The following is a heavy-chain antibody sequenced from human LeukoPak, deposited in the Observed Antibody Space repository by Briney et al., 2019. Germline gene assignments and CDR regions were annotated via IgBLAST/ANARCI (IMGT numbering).Heavy chain of an antibody. D-gene: IGHD4-17*01. J-gene: IGHJ4*02. V-gene: IGHV3-23*01. CDR3: ARDAGGAWPFDY. CDR2: ISPTGEGT. CDR1: GFAFSNTG. Sequence: GGSLRLSCATSGFAFSNTGMSWVRQGPGRGLEWVSTISPTGEGTHYADSVKGRFTISRDNSKNTLSLDMNSLRADDTATYYCARDAGGAWPFDYWGQGTRVIVSS.